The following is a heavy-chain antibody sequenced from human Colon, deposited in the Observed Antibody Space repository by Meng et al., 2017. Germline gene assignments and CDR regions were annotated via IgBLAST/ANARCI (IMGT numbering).Heavy chain of an antibody. J-gene: IGHJ4*02. CDR3: ASSSGWWRLDS. CDR1: GISISSATY. CDR2: SYYSGST. Sequence: QVQLQQWGAGLVKPSETLSLTCAVSGISISSATYWTWVRQSPGKGLEWIGESYYSGSTSYNPSLKSRVTISLDKSKNQFSLILTSVTAADTAIYYCASSSGWWRLDSWGQGTLVTVSS. D-gene: IGHD6-19*01. V-gene: IGHV4-4*02.